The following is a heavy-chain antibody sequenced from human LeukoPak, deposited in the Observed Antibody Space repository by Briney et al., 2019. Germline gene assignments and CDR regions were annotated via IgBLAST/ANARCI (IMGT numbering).Heavy chain of an antibody. CDR2: IIPIFGTA. J-gene: IGHJ6*02. Sequence: SVNVSCKASGGTFSSYAISWVRQAPGQGLEWMGGIIPIFGTANYAQKFQGRVTITVDESTSTAYMELSSLRSEDTAVYYCARAGGGYDPNYYYYGMDVWGQGTTVTVSS. V-gene: IGHV1-69*01. D-gene: IGHD5-12*01. CDR1: GGTFSSYA. CDR3: ARAGGGYDPNYYYYGMDV.